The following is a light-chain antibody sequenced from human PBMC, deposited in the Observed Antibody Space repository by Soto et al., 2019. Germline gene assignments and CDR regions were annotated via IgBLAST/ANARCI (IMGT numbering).Light chain of an antibody. Sequence: ESMLTQSPGTLSLSPGERATLSCRASESVSTRYLAWYQQKPGQAPRLLIYGASIRATGIPDRFSGSGSGTDFTITISRLEPEDCAVYYCHQFGSSPPAFTFGQGTQLEI. J-gene: IGKJ2*01. V-gene: IGKV3-20*01. CDR1: ESVSTRY. CDR2: GAS. CDR3: HQFGSSPPAFT.